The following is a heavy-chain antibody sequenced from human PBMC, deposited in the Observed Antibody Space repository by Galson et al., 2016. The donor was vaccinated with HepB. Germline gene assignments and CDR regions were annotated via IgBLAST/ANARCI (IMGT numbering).Heavy chain of an antibody. CDR3: AREDYYSYYGMDV. J-gene: IGHJ6*04. Sequence: SLRLSCAVSGFTFSDYYMSWLRQAPGKGLEWLSFMSSSGGTIYYSDSVKGRFTISRDSAKNSLFLQLNSLRADDTAVYYCAREDYYSYYGMDVWGKGTTVTVSS. V-gene: IGHV3-11*01. CDR1: GFTFSDYY. CDR2: MSSSGGTI.